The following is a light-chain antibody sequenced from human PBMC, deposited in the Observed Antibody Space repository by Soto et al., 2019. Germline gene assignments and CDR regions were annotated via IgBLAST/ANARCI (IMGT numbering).Light chain of an antibody. CDR2: AAS. CDR1: QRISSY. V-gene: IGKV1-39*01. CDR3: QQSYSIPWT. J-gene: IGKJ1*01. Sequence: DLQMTQSPSSLSASVGDIVTITCRASQRISSYLNWYQEKPGKAPKLLIYAASSLQSGVPSRFSGSGSGTDFTLTISSLQPEDFATYYCQQSYSIPWTFGQGTKVEIK.